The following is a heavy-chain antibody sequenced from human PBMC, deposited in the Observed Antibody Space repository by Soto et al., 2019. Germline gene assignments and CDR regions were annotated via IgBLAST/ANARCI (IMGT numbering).Heavy chain of an antibody. Sequence: EVPLLESGGGLVQPGGSLRLSCVASGFTFSNFAMSWVRQAPGKGLEWVSGFSGSNPYYADSVKGRFTISRDNSKNALFLQMNSLRAEDTAIYYCAKGWGDYWGQGTLVTVSS. V-gene: IGHV3-23*01. CDR1: GFTFSNFA. CDR3: AKGWGDY. D-gene: IGHD7-27*01. J-gene: IGHJ4*02. CDR2: FSGSNP.